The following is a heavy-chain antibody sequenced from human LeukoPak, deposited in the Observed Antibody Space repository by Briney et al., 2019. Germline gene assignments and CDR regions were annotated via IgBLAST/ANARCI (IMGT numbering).Heavy chain of an antibody. CDR3: ARDFRDCSSTSCYFMAHAFDI. CDR1: GYTFTGYY. D-gene: IGHD2-2*01. CDR2: IIPIFGTA. V-gene: IGHV1-69*13. Sequence: ASVKVSCKASGYTFTGYYMHWVRRAPGQALEEMGGIIPIFGTANYAQKFQGRVTITADESTSRAYMELSSLRSEVTAVYYCARDFRDCSSTSCYFMAHAFDIWGHGQWSPSLQ. J-gene: IGHJ3*02.